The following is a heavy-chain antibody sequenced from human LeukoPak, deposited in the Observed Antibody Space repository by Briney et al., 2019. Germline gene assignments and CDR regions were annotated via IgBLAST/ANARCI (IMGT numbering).Heavy chain of an antibody. J-gene: IGHJ4*02. V-gene: IGHV3-21*01. CDR3: ARDPTYSYWSTGLADY. CDR2: ISSSSSYI. CDR1: GFTFSSYS. D-gene: IGHD5-18*01. Sequence: PGGSLRLSCAASGFTFSSYSMNWVRQAPGKGLEWVSSISSSSSYIYYADSVKGRFTISRDNAKNSLYLQMNSLRAEDTAVYYCARDPTYSYWSTGLADYWGQGTLVTVSS.